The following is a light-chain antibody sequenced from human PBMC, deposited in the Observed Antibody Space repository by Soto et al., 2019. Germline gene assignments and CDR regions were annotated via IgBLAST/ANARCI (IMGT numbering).Light chain of an antibody. V-gene: IGLV2-8*01. J-gene: IGLJ1*01. Sequence: QSALTQPPSASGSPGQSVTISCTGTRSDVGGSKFVSWYQQHPGKAPKLIIYEVSKRPSGVPNRFSGSKSGNTASLTVSGLQAEDEADYYCGSDAGSSSVFGTGTKLTVL. CDR1: RSDVGGSKF. CDR2: EVS. CDR3: GSDAGSSSV.